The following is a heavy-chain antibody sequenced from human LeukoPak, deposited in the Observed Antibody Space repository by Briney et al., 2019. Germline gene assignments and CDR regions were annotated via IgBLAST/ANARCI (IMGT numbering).Heavy chain of an antibody. CDR3: AKDTGYSSSSYNYMDV. D-gene: IGHD6-6*01. J-gene: IGHJ6*03. CDR1: GFTFYYYA. V-gene: IGHV3-9*01. CDR2: ISWKSGSL. Sequence: GRSLRLSCAASGFTFYYYAMHWVRQAPGKGLECVSGISWKSGSLVYADSVKGRFTISRDNAKNSLYLQMNSLRAEDTALYYCAKDTGYSSSSYNYMDVWGKGPTVPVSS.